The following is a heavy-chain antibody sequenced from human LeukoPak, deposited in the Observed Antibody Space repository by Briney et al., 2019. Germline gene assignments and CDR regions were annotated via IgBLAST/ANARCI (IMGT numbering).Heavy chain of an antibody. V-gene: IGHV3-23*01. Sequence: GGSLRLSCAASGFSFSSYGLSWVRQAPGRGLEWVSTINDDGSKSYYADSVKGRFSISRDNSRNTLYLQMNTLRADDTAVYYCAKSGPVAAVISLFEYWGQGTLVTVSS. CDR1: GFSFSSYG. CDR3: AKSGPVAAVISLFEY. J-gene: IGHJ4*02. CDR2: INDDGSKS. D-gene: IGHD6-13*01.